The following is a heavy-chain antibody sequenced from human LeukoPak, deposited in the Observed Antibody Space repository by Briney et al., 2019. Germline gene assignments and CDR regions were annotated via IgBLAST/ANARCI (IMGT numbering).Heavy chain of an antibody. J-gene: IGHJ4*02. Sequence: SGGSLRLSCAASGFTFSSYEMNWVRQAPGKGLEWVSYISSSGSTIYYADSVKGRFTISRDNAKNSLYLQMNSLRAEDTAVYYCARAPDGYYFDYWGQGTLVTLSS. V-gene: IGHV3-48*03. CDR1: GFTFSSYE. D-gene: IGHD1-14*01. CDR2: ISSSGSTI. CDR3: ARAPDGYYFDY.